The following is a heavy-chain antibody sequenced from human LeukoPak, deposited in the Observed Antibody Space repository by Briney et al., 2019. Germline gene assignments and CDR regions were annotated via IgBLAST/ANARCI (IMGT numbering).Heavy chain of an antibody. CDR2: INHSGST. Sequence: PSETLSLTCAVYGGSFSGYYWSWIRQPPGKGLVWIGEINHSGSTNYNPSLKSRVTISVDTSKNQFSLKLSSVTAADTAVYYCARGTDTAMVYFDYWGQGTLVTVSS. CDR1: GGSFSGYY. J-gene: IGHJ4*02. D-gene: IGHD5-18*01. CDR3: ARGTDTAMVYFDY. V-gene: IGHV4-34*01.